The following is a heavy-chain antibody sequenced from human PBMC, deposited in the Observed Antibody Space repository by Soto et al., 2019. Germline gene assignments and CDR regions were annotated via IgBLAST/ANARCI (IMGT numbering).Heavy chain of an antibody. CDR1: GFSLSTSGVG. CDR2: IYWDDDK. V-gene: IGHV2-5*02. J-gene: IGHJ3*02. CDR3: AHSVEYYYDSSGYYFEADAFDI. Sequence: QITLKESGPTLVKPTQTLTLTCTFSGFSLSTSGVGVGWIRQPPGKALEWLALIYWDDDKRYSPSLKSRLTITKDTSKNQVVLTMTNMDPVDTATYYCAHSVEYYYDSSGYYFEADAFDIWGQGTMVTVSS. D-gene: IGHD3-22*01.